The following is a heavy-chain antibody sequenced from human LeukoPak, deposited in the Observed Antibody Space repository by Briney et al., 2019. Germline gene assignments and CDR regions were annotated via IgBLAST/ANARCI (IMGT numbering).Heavy chain of an antibody. CDR3: AREVQVVPAATHYYYYYMDV. CDR1: GGTFSSYA. D-gene: IGHD2-2*01. Sequence: ASVKVSCNASGGTFSSYAISWVRQAPGQGLEWMGGIIPIFGTANYAQKFQGRVTITADESTSTAYMELSSLRSEDTAVYYCAREVQVVPAATHYYYYYMDVWGKGTTVTVSS. CDR2: IIPIFGTA. J-gene: IGHJ6*03. V-gene: IGHV1-69*01.